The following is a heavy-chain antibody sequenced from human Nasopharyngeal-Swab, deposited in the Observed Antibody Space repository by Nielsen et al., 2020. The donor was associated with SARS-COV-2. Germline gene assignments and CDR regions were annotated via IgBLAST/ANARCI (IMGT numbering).Heavy chain of an antibody. CDR2: ISGSDHTT. V-gene: IGHV3-23*01. Sequence: GESLNISCAASGFTFRSYAISWVRQAPRKGLEWVSVISGSDHTTYYADSVKGRFTISRDNSKNTVNLQMNSLRVEDTAIYYCAKDRDSGDDSDDYYHYYGMDVWGQGTTVTVFS. D-gene: IGHD5-12*01. CDR1: GFTFRSYA. CDR3: AKDRDSGDDSDDYYHYYGMDV. J-gene: IGHJ6*02.